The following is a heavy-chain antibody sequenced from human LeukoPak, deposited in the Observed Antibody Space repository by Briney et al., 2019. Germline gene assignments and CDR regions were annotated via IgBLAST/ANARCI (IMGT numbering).Heavy chain of an antibody. Sequence: PGGSLRLSCAASGFTVSSNHMTWVRQAPGKGLEWVSSISSSSSYTYYAASVKGRFTISRDNAKNSLYLQMNSLRAEDTAVYYCARDQNSYGYCYFDYWGQGTLVTASS. CDR2: ISSSSSYT. CDR1: GFTVSSNH. V-gene: IGHV3-21*01. J-gene: IGHJ4*02. D-gene: IGHD5-18*01. CDR3: ARDQNSYGYCYFDY.